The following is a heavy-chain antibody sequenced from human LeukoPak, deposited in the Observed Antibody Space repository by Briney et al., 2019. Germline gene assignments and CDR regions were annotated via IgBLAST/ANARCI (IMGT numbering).Heavy chain of an antibody. D-gene: IGHD4-23*01. CDR2: IYYSGST. V-gene: IGHV4-59*01. CDR3: ARRAGGYSHPYDY. Sequence: SETLSLTCTVSGGSISSYYWSWIRQPPGKGLEWIGYIYYSGSTNYKPSLKSRVTISVDTSKNQFSLKLSSVTAADTAVYYCARRAGGYSHPYDYWGQGILVTVSS. J-gene: IGHJ4*02. CDR1: GGSISSYY.